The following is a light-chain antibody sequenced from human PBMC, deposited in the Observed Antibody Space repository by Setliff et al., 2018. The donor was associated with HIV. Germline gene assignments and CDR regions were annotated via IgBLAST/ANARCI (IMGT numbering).Light chain of an antibody. CDR2: DVT. CDR3: SSYTTTSILYV. J-gene: IGLJ1*01. Sequence: QSALTQPASVSGSPGQSITISCSGSSSDIGTYNYVSWYQQHPGRAPKLIIYDVTHRPSGVSARFSASKSGNTASLTISGLRAEDEADYHCSSYTTTSILYVFGTGTKVTVL. V-gene: IGLV2-14*03. CDR1: SSDIGTYNY.